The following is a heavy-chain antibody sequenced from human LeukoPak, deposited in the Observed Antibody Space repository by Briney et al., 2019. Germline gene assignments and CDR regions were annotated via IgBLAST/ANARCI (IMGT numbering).Heavy chain of an antibody. D-gene: IGHD6-19*01. Sequence: GGSLRLSCAASGFTFSSYSMNWVRQAPGKGLEWVAVISYDGSNKYYADSVKGRFTTSRDNSKNTLYLQMNSLRAEDTAVYYCAKCIEGGQWQDYYYYYGMDVWGQGTTVTVSS. CDR3: AKCIEGGQWQDYYYYYGMDV. CDR1: GFTFSSYS. CDR2: ISYDGSNK. V-gene: IGHV3-30*18. J-gene: IGHJ6*02.